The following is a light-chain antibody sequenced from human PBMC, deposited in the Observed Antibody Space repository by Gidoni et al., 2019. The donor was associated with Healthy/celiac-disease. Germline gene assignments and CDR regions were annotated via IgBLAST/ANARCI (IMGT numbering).Light chain of an antibody. CDR2: DAS. CDR3: QQRSNWYT. Sequence: ETVLTQSPATLSLSPGDRATITSRASHRGSSYLAWYQRKPGQAPRLLIYDASNRATGIPARFSGSGSGTDFTLTISSLEPEDFAVYYCQQRSNWYTFGQGTKLEIK. V-gene: IGKV3-11*01. CDR1: HRGSSY. J-gene: IGKJ2*01.